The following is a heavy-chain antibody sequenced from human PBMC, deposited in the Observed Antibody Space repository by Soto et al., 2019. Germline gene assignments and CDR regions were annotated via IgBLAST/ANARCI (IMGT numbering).Heavy chain of an antibody. CDR3: ARQGGTGWQNYYAMDV. Sequence: DVQLVQSGTEGKKPGESLKISCKASGYNFPNYWIGWMRQMPGKGLEWMGIIYPDDSDTRYSPSFQGQVTISADKSIPTADLQWNRLKASDSAIYYCARQGGTGWQNYYAMDVWGQGTSVTVSS. V-gene: IGHV5-51*01. D-gene: IGHD6-19*01. CDR1: GYNFPNYW. CDR2: IYPDDSDT. J-gene: IGHJ6*02.